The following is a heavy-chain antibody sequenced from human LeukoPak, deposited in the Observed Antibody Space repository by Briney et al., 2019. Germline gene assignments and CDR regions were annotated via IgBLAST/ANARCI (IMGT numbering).Heavy chain of an antibody. Sequence: SETLSPTCTVSGGSISSYYWSWIRQPPGKGLEWIGYIYYSGSTNYNPSLKSRVTISVDTSKNQFSLKLSSVTAADTAVYYCARVDSSGWYYFDYWGQGTLVTVSS. CDR3: ARVDSSGWYYFDY. D-gene: IGHD6-19*01. V-gene: IGHV4-59*01. J-gene: IGHJ4*02. CDR1: GGSISSYY. CDR2: IYYSGST.